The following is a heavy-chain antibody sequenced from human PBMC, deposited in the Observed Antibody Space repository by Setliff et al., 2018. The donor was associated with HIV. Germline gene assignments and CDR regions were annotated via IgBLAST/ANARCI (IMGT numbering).Heavy chain of an antibody. CDR2: IYYTGST. Sequence: SETLSLTCSVSGVSIPTGDYYWTWIRQPPGKGLEWIGSIYYTGSTNYNPSLKSRVTISVDTSKNQFSLKLSSVTAADTAVYYCATDCAVVGGTGSLDSWGQGTLVTVSS. J-gene: IGHJ4*02. CDR3: ATDCAVVGGTGSLDS. D-gene: IGHD1-26*01. V-gene: IGHV4-61*08. CDR1: GVSIPTGDYY.